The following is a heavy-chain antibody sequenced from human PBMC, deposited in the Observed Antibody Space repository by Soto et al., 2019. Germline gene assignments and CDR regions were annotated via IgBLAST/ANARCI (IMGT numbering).Heavy chain of an antibody. CDR2: ISPYNGNT. D-gene: IGHD2-2*01. J-gene: IGHJ2*01. CDR1: GYTFTNYG. Sequence: QVQLVQSGDEVKKPGASVKVSCKASGYTFTNYGISWVRQAPGQGLEWMGWISPYNGNTKYPQKLQGRVTMTTDTSTRTAYMERRSLRSDDTAVYFCARDGDRCTSPRCPPWPDTRFDRWGRGTLVTVSS. V-gene: IGHV1-18*01. CDR3: ARDGDRCTSPRCPPWPDTRFDR.